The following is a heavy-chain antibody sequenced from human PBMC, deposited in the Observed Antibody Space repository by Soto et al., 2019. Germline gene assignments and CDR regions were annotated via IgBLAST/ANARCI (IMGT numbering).Heavy chain of an antibody. V-gene: IGHV3-30*18. D-gene: IGHD5-12*01. Sequence: GGSLRLSCAASGFTFSSYGMHWVRQAPGKGLEWVAVISYDGSNKYYADSVKGRFTISRDNSKNTLYLQMNSLRAEDTAVYYCAKDLSSGYDYYYYGMDVWGQGTTVTVSS. CDR3: AKDLSSGYDYYYYGMDV. J-gene: IGHJ6*02. CDR2: ISYDGSNK. CDR1: GFTFSSYG.